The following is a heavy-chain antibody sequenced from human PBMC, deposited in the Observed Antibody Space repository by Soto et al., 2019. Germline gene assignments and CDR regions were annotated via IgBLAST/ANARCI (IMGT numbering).Heavy chain of an antibody. CDR2: LSGSDGRT. V-gene: IGHV3-23*01. CDR1: GFTFSTYG. J-gene: IGHJ4*02. D-gene: IGHD3-22*01. Sequence: EVQLLESGGGLVQPGGSRRLSCAASGFTFSTYGMSWVRQAPGKGLEWISGLSGSDGRTTYADSVKGRFTISRDNSKNTLYLQMDSLRVEDTAVYYCAKDSGYDSTDWGQGTLVTVSS. CDR3: AKDSGYDSTD.